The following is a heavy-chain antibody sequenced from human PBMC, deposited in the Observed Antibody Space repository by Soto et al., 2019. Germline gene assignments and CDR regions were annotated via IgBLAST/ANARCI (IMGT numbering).Heavy chain of an antibody. CDR3: ASPGGHLGPYYCYGMDV. Sequence: EVQLVESGGGLVQPGGSLRLSCAASGFTVSTTYMSWVRQAPGRGLEWVSIIYNGGSTYYADSVEGRFTISRDNSKNTLYLHMNSLRAEDTGVYYCASPGGHLGPYYCYGMDVWGQGTTVTVSS. CDR1: GFTVSTTY. J-gene: IGHJ6*02. D-gene: IGHD2-21*02. CDR2: IYNGGST. V-gene: IGHV3-53*01.